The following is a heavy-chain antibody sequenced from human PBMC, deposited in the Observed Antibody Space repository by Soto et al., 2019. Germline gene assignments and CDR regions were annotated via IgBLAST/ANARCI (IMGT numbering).Heavy chain of an antibody. CDR1: GYTFTGNY. D-gene: IGHD3-3*01. CDR2: VNPDNGGT. CDR3: ARDPRPPSGWLGFWEYGLDV. Sequence: QVHLVQSGAEVKRPGASVKVSCKASGYTFTGNYIHWVRQAPGQGLEWMGWVNPDNGGTTAAEKFQGRVTMTRDTYVTTAYMELYRLTSDDTAVYYCARDPRPPSGWLGFWEYGLDVWGQGTPVTVSS. V-gene: IGHV1-2*02. J-gene: IGHJ6*02.